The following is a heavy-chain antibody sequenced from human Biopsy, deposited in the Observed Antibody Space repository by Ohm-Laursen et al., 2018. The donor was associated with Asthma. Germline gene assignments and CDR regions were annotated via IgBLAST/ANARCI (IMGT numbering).Heavy chain of an antibody. V-gene: IGHV3-53*01. Sequence: SFRLSCAASGFTVSRDHMFWVRQAPGKGLEWVSVIYSGGTSHAADSVRGRFTISRDFSKNTLHLQMHSLRVEDTAVHYCARGDSSGWSHYYFDYWGQGTLATVSS. CDR3: ARGDSSGWSHYYFDY. J-gene: IGHJ4*02. CDR2: IYSGGTS. CDR1: GFTVSRDH. D-gene: IGHD6-19*01.